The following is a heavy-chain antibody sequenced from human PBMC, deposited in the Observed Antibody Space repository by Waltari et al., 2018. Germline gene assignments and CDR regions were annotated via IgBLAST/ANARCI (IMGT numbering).Heavy chain of an antibody. CDR1: GGSISSSSYY. CDR3: ARDVAAAGTLLYYFDY. J-gene: IGHJ4*02. Sequence: QLQLQESGPGLVKPSETLSLTCTVSGGSISSSSYYWGWIRQPPGKGLEWIGRIYYSGSTYYNPSLKSRVTISVDTSKNQFSLKLSSVTAADTAVYYCARDVAAAGTLLYYFDYWGQGTLVTVSS. V-gene: IGHV4-39*07. CDR2: IYYSGST. D-gene: IGHD6-13*01.